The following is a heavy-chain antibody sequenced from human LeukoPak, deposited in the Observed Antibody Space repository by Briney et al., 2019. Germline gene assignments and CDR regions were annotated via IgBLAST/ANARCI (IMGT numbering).Heavy chain of an antibody. Sequence: GRSLRLSCAASGFTFDDYAMHWVRQAPGKGLEWVAFIRYDGSNKYYADSVKGRFTVSRDNSKNTLYLQMNSLRAEDTAVYYCVKDSTHFRVWDSYDTTGLNYWGQGTLVTVSS. J-gene: IGHJ4*02. V-gene: IGHV3-30*02. CDR2: IRYDGSNK. D-gene: IGHD3-22*01. CDR3: VKDSTHFRVWDSYDTTGLNY. CDR1: GFTFDDYA.